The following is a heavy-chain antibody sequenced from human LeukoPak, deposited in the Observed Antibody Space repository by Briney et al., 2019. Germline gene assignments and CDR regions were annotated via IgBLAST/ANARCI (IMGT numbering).Heavy chain of an antibody. CDR1: GGTFSSYA. D-gene: IGHD6-19*01. V-gene: IGHV1-69*13. CDR2: IIPIFGTA. J-gene: IGHJ6*02. CDR3: ARDLGRSSGWFVGVFMDV. Sequence: SVKVSCKASGGTFSSYAISWVRQAPGQGLEWMGGIIPIFGTANHAQKFQGRVTTTADESTSTAYMELSSLRSEDTAVYYCARDLGRSSGWFVGVFMDVWGQGTTVTVSS.